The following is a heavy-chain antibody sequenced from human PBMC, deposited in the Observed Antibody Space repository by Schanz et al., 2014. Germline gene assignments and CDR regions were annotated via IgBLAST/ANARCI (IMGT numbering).Heavy chain of an antibody. J-gene: IGHJ3*02. V-gene: IGHV1-3*04. CDR1: EYSFTSYS. CDR2: INTGSGDT. CDR3: ARDLPYCDGGKCYSDGFDI. Sequence: QVHLVQSGAEVKRPGASVKVSCKASEYSFTSYSMHWVRQAPGQRLEWMGWINTGSGDTKYSQNFQGRVTITRDTSATTAYMELTNLRSEDTAVYYCARDLPYCDGGKCYSDGFDIWGQGTLVTISS. D-gene: IGHD2-21*01.